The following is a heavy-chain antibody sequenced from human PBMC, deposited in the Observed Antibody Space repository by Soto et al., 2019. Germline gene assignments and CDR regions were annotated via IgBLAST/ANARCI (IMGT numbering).Heavy chain of an antibody. V-gene: IGHV1-18*01. D-gene: IGHD3-10*01. Sequence: QVQLVQSGAEVKKPGASVKVSCKASGYTFTSYGISWVRQAPGQGLEWMGWISAYNGNTNYAQKLQGRVTMTTDTSTSTAYMELRSLRSDDTAVYYRARDSSVELWFGEYVYMDVWGKGTTVTVSS. CDR3: ARDSSVELWFGEYVYMDV. J-gene: IGHJ6*03. CDR1: GYTFTSYG. CDR2: ISAYNGNT.